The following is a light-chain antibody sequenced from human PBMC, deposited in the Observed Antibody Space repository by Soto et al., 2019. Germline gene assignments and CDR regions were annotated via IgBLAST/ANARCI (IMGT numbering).Light chain of an antibody. J-gene: IGKJ5*01. CDR1: QGSSTY. V-gene: IGKV1-9*01. CDR3: QQLKSYPIT. CDR2: AAS. Sequence: DIQLTQSPSFLSASVGDRVTITCRASQGSSTYLGWYQQKPGKAPNLLIYAASTLQDGVPSRFSGSGSGTEFTLTISSLHPEDFATYYCQQLKSYPITFGQGTRLEIK.